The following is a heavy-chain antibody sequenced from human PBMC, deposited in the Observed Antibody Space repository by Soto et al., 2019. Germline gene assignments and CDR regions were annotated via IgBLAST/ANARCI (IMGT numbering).Heavy chain of an antibody. CDR1: GGSISTYY. CDR2: VYDSGYT. CDR3: AREGGGYSSVDY. D-gene: IGHD1-26*01. V-gene: IGHV4-59*01. Sequence: QVQLQESGPGLVKPSETLSLTCTVSGGSISTYYWSWIRQSPGKGLEWIGYVYDSGYTYYNPSLKSRVSISVDTSKNQFSLKLRSVTAADTAVYYCAREGGGYSSVDYWGQGTLVTVSS. J-gene: IGHJ4*02.